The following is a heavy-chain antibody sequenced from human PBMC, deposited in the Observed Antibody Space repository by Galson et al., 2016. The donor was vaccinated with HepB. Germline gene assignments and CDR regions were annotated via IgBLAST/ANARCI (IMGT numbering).Heavy chain of an antibody. CDR2: MYQSGRS. V-gene: IGHV4-30-2*01. Sequence: PLSLTCAVSGVSISTGGYSWTWVRQPPGKGLEWIGYMYQSGRSFFNPSLKSRVSISLDRSKNQFSLELTSVTAADTAVYYCATSGSFYYYGMDVWGQGTPVIVSS. J-gene: IGHJ6*02. D-gene: IGHD3-10*01. CDR1: GVSISTGGYS. CDR3: ATSGSFYYYGMDV.